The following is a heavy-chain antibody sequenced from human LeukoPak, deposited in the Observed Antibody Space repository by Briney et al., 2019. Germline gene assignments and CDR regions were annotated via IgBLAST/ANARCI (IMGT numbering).Heavy chain of an antibody. D-gene: IGHD3-22*01. Sequence: GASVKVSCKASGYTFTSYGISWVRQAPGQGLEWMGWISAYNGNTNYAQKFQGRVTMTEDTSTDTAYMELSSLRSEDTAVYYCATAPGYYDSLKDAFDIWGQGTMVTVSS. CDR2: ISAYNGNT. CDR1: GYTFTSYG. J-gene: IGHJ3*02. V-gene: IGHV1-18*01. CDR3: ATAPGYYDSLKDAFDI.